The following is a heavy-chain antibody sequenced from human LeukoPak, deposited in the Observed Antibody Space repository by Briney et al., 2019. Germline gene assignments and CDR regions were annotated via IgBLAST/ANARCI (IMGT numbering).Heavy chain of an antibody. J-gene: IGHJ6*02. CDR1: GFTFSSYL. CDR3: ARDQSGYCSGGSCYSYYYYYGLDV. D-gene: IGHD2-15*01. Sequence: GGSLRLSCAASGFTFSSYLMHWVRQAPGKGLVWVSRINSDGSSTSYADSVKGRFTISRDNAKNTLYLQMNSLRAEDTAVYYCARDQSGYCSGGSCYSYYYYYGLDVWGQGTTVTVSS. V-gene: IGHV3-74*01. CDR2: INSDGSST.